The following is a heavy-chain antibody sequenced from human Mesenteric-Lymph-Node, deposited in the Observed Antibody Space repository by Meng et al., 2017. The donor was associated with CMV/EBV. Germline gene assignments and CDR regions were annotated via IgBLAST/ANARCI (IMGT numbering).Heavy chain of an antibody. CDR1: GGSISNCSYY. CDR2: IYYSGST. J-gene: IGHJ4*02. Sequence: CTVSGGSISNCSYYWSWIRQPPGKGLEWIGYIYYSGSTNYNPSLKSRVTISVDTSKNQFSLKLSSVTAADTAVYYCARSGGWWWDYWGQGTLVTVSS. CDR3: ARSGGWWWDY. V-gene: IGHV4-61*01. D-gene: IGHD2-21*01.